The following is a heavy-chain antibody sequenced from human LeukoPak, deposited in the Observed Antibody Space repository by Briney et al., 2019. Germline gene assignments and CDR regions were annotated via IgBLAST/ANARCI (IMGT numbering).Heavy chain of an antibody. D-gene: IGHD3-3*01. V-gene: IGHV4-61*02. CDR3: ASTRNYDLWSGSGYFDL. Sequence: SETLSLTCTVSGGSISSGSYYWSWIRQPTGKRLEWIGRIYSSGSTNYNPSLKSRVTISVDTSKNQFSLKLSSVTAADTAVYYCASTRNYDLWSGSGYFDLWGRGTLVTVSS. CDR1: GGSISSGSYY. CDR2: IYSSGST. J-gene: IGHJ2*01.